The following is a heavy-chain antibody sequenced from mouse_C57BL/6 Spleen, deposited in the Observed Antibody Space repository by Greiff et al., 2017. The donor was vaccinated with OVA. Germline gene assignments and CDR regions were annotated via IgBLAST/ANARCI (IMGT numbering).Heavy chain of an antibody. Sequence: VQLVESGPGLVQPSQSLSITCTVSGFSLTSYGVHWVRQSPGKGLEWLGVIWRGGSTDYNAAFMSRLSITKDNSKSQVFFKMNSLQADDTAIYYCAKNHHYYGSSSWYFDVWGTGTTVTVSS. CDR2: IWRGGST. D-gene: IGHD1-1*01. CDR1: GFSLTSYG. V-gene: IGHV2-5*01. J-gene: IGHJ1*03. CDR3: AKNHHYYGSSSWYFDV.